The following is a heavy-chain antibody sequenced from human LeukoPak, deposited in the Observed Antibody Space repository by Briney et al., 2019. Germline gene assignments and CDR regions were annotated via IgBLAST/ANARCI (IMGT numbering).Heavy chain of an antibody. J-gene: IGHJ4*02. Sequence: PGGSLRLPCTTSGFTFGDYAMSWVRQAPGKGLEWVAFVRNKANGGTTDYAASVKGRFTISRDDSKSIGYLQMNSLKTEDTAMYYCARGTFYDIFTGYTFDYWGQGTLVTVSS. V-gene: IGHV3-49*04. CDR3: ARGTFYDIFTGYTFDY. CDR2: VRNKANGGTT. CDR1: GFTFGDYA. D-gene: IGHD3-9*01.